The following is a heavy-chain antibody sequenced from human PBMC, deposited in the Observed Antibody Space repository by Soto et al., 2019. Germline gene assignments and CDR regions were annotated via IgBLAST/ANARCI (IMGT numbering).Heavy chain of an antibody. V-gene: IGHV3-30*04. CDR2: ISYDGSKT. CDR1: AFTFRSYT. CDR3: ARDRDSSYFPPPYYFDS. D-gene: IGHD4-4*01. J-gene: IGHJ4*02. Sequence: QVQLVESGGGGVQPGRSLRLSCAASAFTFRSYTMHWVRQAPGKGLEWVATISYDGSKTNYADSVRGRFTISRDNSKSTLFLQMDSLRPEDTAVYSCARDRDSSYFPPPYYFDSWGQGTLVTVSS.